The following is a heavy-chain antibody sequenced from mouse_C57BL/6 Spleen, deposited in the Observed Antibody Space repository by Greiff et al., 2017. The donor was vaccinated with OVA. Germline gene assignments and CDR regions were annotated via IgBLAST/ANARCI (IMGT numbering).Heavy chain of an antibody. Sequence: EVQVVESGAELVRPGASVKLSCTASGFNIKDDYMHWVKQRPEQGLEWIGWIDPENGDTEYASKFQGKATITADTSSNTAYLQLSSLTSEDTAVYYCTTRWLLRGFAYWGQGTLVTVSA. CDR1: GFNIKDDY. CDR2: IDPENGDT. D-gene: IGHD2-3*01. V-gene: IGHV14-4*01. CDR3: TTRWLLRGFAY. J-gene: IGHJ3*01.